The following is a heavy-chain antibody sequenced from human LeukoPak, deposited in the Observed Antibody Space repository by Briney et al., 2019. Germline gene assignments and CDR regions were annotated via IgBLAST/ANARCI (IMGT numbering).Heavy chain of an antibody. D-gene: IGHD1-26*01. V-gene: IGHV4-59*01. Sequence: SETLSLTCTVSGASTSAYYWSWIRQSPGKGLEWIGYSYSGGNANYNPSLKSRVTISIDTSENQFSLRLTSVTAADTAVYFCAHSKRGGGYYINAFAVWGQGALVTISS. CDR3: AHSKRGGGYYINAFAV. CDR2: SYSGGNA. J-gene: IGHJ3*01. CDR1: GASTSAYY.